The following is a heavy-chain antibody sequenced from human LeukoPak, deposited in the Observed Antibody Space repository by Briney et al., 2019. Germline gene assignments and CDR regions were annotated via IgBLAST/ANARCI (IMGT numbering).Heavy chain of an antibody. Sequence: ASVKVSCKASGYTFNSYYMHWVRQAPGQGLEWMGIINPIGGSTTYAQKFRGRVTMTRDTSTSTVSTELSSLRSEDTAVYYCARGLRASSGYIDYWGQGTLVTVSS. CDR1: GYTFNSYY. D-gene: IGHD3-22*01. CDR3: ARGLRASSGYIDY. J-gene: IGHJ4*02. V-gene: IGHV1-46*02. CDR2: INPIGGST.